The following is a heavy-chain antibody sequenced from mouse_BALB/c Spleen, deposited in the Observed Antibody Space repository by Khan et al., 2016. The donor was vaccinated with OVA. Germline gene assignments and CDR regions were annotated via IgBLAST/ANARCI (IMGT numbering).Heavy chain of an antibody. Sequence: EVQLQESGPGLVKPSQSLPLTCTVTGYSITSDYAWNWIRQFPGNKLEWMGYISYSGSTSYTPSLKSRISITRDTSKNQFFLQLNSVTTEDTATYYCARGRAYWGQGTLVTVSA. D-gene: IGHD3-3*01. CDR1: GYSITSDYA. CDR3: ARGRAY. J-gene: IGHJ3*01. V-gene: IGHV3-2*02. CDR2: ISYSGST.